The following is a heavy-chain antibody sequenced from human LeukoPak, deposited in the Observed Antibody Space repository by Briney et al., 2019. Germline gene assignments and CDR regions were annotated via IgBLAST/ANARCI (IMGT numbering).Heavy chain of an antibody. D-gene: IGHD3-10*01. J-gene: IGHJ4*02. CDR1: GFTFSSYG. CDR3: AKDPSLITMVRGVLKLSYYFDS. V-gene: IGHV3-30*18. Sequence: PGGSLRLSCAASGFTFSSYGMHWVRQAPGKGLDWVAVISYDGSNEFYADSVKGRFTISRDNSKNTLYLQMNSLRAEDTAVYYCAKDPSLITMVRGVLKLSYYFDSWGQGTLVTVSS. CDR2: ISYDGSNE.